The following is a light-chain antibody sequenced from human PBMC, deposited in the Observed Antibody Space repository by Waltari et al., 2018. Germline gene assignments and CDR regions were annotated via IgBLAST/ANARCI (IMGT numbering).Light chain of an antibody. V-gene: IGKV3-20*01. CDR2: GAS. CDR1: QTVRTTY. CDR3: QQYDISPLT. Sequence: EIVLTQSPGTLSLSPGERATLSCRASQTVRTTYLAWYQQKPGQAPTLPIHGASTRATGIPXRFSGSGSGTDFSLTISSLEPEDFAVYYCQQYDISPLTFGGGTKVEIK. J-gene: IGKJ4*01.